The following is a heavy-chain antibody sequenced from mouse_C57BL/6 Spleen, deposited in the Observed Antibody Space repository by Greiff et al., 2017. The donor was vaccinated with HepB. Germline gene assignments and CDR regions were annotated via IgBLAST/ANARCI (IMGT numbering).Heavy chain of an antibody. V-gene: IGHV1-50*01. D-gene: IGHD1-1*01. Sequence: QVQLKQPGAELVKPGASVKLSCKASGYTFTSYWMQWVKQRPGQGLEWIGEIDPSDSYTNYNQKFKGKATLTVDTSSSTAYMQLSSLTSEDSAVYYCARGDYGSSYVDYWGQGTTLTVSS. CDR2: IDPSDSYT. J-gene: IGHJ2*01. CDR3: ARGDYGSSYVDY. CDR1: GYTFTSYW.